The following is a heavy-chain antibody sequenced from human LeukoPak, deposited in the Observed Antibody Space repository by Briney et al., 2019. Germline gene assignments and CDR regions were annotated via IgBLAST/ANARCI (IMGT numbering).Heavy chain of an antibody. D-gene: IGHD3-3*01. Sequence: SETLSLTCTVSGGSISSYYWSWIRQPAGKGLEWIGRIYTSGSTNYNPSLKSRVTMSVDTSKNQFSLKLSSVTAADTAVYYCARDRQVWSGYYGAFDIWGQGTMVTVSS. V-gene: IGHV4-4*07. CDR2: IYTSGST. J-gene: IGHJ3*02. CDR1: GGSISSYY. CDR3: ARDRQVWSGYYGAFDI.